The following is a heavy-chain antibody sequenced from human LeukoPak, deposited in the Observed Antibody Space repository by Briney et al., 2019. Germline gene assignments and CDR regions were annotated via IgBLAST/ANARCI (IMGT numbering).Heavy chain of an antibody. J-gene: IGHJ4*02. V-gene: IGHV4-34*01. CDR1: GGSFSGYY. CDR2: INHSGST. D-gene: IGHD6-19*01. Sequence: SETLSLTCAVYGGSFSGYYWSWIRQPPGKGLEWIGEINHSGSTNYNPSLKSRVTISVDTSKNQFSLKLSSVTAADTAVYYCARGVRDSSGWYGGRTSAYIYYFDYWGQGTLVTVSS. CDR3: ARGVRDSSGWYGGRTSAYIYYFDY.